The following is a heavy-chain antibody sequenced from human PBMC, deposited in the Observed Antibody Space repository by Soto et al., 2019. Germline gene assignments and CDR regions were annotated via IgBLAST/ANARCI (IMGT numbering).Heavy chain of an antibody. CDR1: GGTVSSYA. D-gene: IGHD3-16*01. Sequence: QVQRVQSGAEVKKPGSWVKVSCKASGGTVSSYAISWVRQAPGQGLAWVGGIIPIFGTANYAQKFQARVTITADESTSTAYMELISLRSEDTAVHYVARDSSVRFHYAQFDPWGQGPLVTVSS. CDR2: IIPIFGTA. J-gene: IGHJ5*02. V-gene: IGHV1-69*01. CDR3: ARDSSVRFHYAQFDP.